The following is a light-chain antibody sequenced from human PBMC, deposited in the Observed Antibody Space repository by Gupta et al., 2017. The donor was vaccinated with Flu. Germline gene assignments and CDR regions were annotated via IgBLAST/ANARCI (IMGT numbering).Light chain of an antibody. CDR1: QSVCGY. Sequence: DIQMTQSPSSLSASVGDRVTITCRSSQSVCGYLNWYQQRPGKAPKLLISEVSNLQSGVPSTFRGSGSVTDFTLKISSVKADDAATYYCRQGLGVILTFGDGTKVDIK. CDR3: RQGLGVILT. V-gene: IGKV1-39*01. J-gene: IGKJ3*01. CDR2: EVS.